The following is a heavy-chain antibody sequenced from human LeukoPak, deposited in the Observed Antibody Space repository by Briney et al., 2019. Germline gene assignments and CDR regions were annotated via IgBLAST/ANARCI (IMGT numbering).Heavy chain of an antibody. J-gene: IGHJ4*02. CDR2: ISAYNGNT. Sequence: ATVKVSCKASGYTFTSYGISWVRQAPGQGLEWMGWISAYNGNTNYAQKLQGRVTMTTDTSTSTAYMELRSLRSDDTAVYYCARVQYYYGSGSYLDFDYWGQGTLVTVTS. CDR1: GYTFTSYG. D-gene: IGHD3-10*01. V-gene: IGHV1-18*01. CDR3: ARVQYYYGSGSYLDFDY.